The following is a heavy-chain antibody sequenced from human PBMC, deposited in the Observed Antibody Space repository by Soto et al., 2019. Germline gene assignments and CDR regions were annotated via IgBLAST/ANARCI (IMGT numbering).Heavy chain of an antibody. D-gene: IGHD3-10*01. CDR1: GYTFTSYG. V-gene: IGHV1-18*01. CDR3: ARALMVRGVTNWFDP. CDR2: ISAYNGNT. J-gene: IGHJ5*02. Sequence: ASVKVSCKASGYTFTSYGISWVRQAPGQGLEWMGWISAYNGNTNYAQKLQGRVTMTTDTSTSTAYMELSSLRSEDTAVYYCARALMVRGVTNWFDPWGQGTLVTVSS.